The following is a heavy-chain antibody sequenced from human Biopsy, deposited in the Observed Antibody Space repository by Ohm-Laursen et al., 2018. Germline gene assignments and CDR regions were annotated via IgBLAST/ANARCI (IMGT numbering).Heavy chain of an antibody. CDR3: AADINVWNVDY. CDR1: GYTLTALS. V-gene: IGHV1-24*01. J-gene: IGHJ4*02. Sequence: SSVKVSCKVSGYTLTALSMHWVRQAPGRGLEWMGGFAPENGKTIYAQKFQGRITMTEDTSTDTAYMELSSLRSEDTAVYYCAADINVWNVDYWGQGTQVTVSS. D-gene: IGHD1-1*01. CDR2: FAPENGKT.